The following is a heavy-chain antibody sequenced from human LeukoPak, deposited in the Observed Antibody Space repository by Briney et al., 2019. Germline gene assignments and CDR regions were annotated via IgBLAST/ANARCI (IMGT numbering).Heavy chain of an antibody. V-gene: IGHV1-18*01. J-gene: IGHJ6*03. Sequence: ASVKVSCKASGYTFTSYGISWVRQAPGQGLEWMGWISAYNGNTNYAQKLQGRVTMTTDTSTSTAYMELRSLRSDDTAVYYCARVGYYGSGTDYYYYYMDVWGKGTTVTVSS. CDR1: GYTFTSYG. D-gene: IGHD3-10*01. CDR3: ARVGYYGSGTDYYYYYMDV. CDR2: ISAYNGNT.